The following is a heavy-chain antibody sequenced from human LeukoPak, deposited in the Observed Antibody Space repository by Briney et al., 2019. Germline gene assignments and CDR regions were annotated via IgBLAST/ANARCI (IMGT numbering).Heavy chain of an antibody. D-gene: IGHD2-15*01. CDR2: IYPGDSDI. V-gene: IGHV5-51*01. J-gene: IGHJ4*02. Sequence: GESLKISCKGSGYNFTSYWIGWVRQMPGTGLEWMGIIYPGDSDIRYSPSFQGQVTISADKSISTAYLQWSSLKASDTATYYCARPAGYCSGGSCYTGLVDYWGQGTLVTVSS. CDR3: ARPAGYCSGGSCYTGLVDY. CDR1: GYNFTSYW.